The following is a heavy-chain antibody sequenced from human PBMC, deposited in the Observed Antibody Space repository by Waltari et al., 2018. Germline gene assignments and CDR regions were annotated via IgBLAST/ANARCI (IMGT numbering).Heavy chain of an antibody. Sequence: QVQLQESGPGLVKPSETLSLTCTVSGGSISSYYWSWIRQPPGKGLEWIGYIYYSGSTNYNPSLKSRVTISVDTSKNQFSLKLSSVTAADTAVYYCAREKEGVSIDYWGQGTLVTVSS. CDR3: AREKEGVSIDY. D-gene: IGHD2-21*01. CDR1: GGSISSYY. J-gene: IGHJ4*02. CDR2: IYYSGST. V-gene: IGHV4-59*01.